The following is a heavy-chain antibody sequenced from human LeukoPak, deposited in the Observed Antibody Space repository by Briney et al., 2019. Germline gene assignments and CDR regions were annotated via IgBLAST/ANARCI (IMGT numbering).Heavy chain of an antibody. J-gene: IGHJ4*02. D-gene: IGHD3-10*01. Sequence: GGSLRLSCAASGFTFSICAMNWVRQAPGKGLEWVSGISGSGSSTYYADSVKGRFTISRDSSKNTVYLQMNSLRAEDTAIYYCAKADGSYKTLIDYWGQGTLITVSS. V-gene: IGHV3-23*01. CDR2: ISGSGSST. CDR3: AKADGSYKTLIDY. CDR1: GFTFSICA.